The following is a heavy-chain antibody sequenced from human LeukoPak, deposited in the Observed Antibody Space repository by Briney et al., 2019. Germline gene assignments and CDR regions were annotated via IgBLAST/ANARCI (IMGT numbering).Heavy chain of an antibody. J-gene: IGHJ6*03. Sequence: PGGSLRLSCAASGFTFDDYGMSWVRQAPGKGLEWVSGINWNGGSTGYADSVKGRFTISRDNAKNSLYLQMNSLRAEDTALYYCARHLGGSYYYYYMDVWGKGTTVTVSS. D-gene: IGHD3-16*01. CDR3: ARHLGGSYYYYYMDV. CDR2: INWNGGST. CDR1: GFTFDDYG. V-gene: IGHV3-20*04.